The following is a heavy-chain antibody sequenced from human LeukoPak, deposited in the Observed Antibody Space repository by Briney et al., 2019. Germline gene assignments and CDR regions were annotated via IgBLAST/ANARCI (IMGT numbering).Heavy chain of an antibody. Sequence: RGSLRLSCAASGFTFDDSAMHWVRQAPGKGLEWVSLISGDGGSTYYADSVKGRFTISRDNSKNSLYLQMNSLTTEDTALYYCAKEGIYYYGMDVWGQGTTVTVSS. CDR1: GFTFDDSA. V-gene: IGHV3-43*02. J-gene: IGHJ6*02. D-gene: IGHD6-13*01. CDR3: AKEGIYYYGMDV. CDR2: ISGDGGST.